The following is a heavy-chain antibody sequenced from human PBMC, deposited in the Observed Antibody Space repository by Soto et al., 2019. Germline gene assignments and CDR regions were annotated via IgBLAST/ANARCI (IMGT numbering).Heavy chain of an antibody. V-gene: IGHV3-23*01. CDR2: ISGSGGST. J-gene: IGHJ3*02. CDR1: GFTFSSYA. CDR3: AKAIVVPAATHAFDI. D-gene: IGHD2-2*01. Sequence: GESLKISCAASGFTFSSYAMSWVRQAPGKGLEWVSAISGSGGSTYYADSVKGRFTISRDNSKNTLYLQMNSLRAEDTAVYYCAKAIVVPAATHAFDIWGQGTMVTVSS.